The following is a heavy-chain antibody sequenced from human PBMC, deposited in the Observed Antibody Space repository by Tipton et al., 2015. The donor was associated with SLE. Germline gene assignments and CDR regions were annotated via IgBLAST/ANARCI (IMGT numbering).Heavy chain of an antibody. CDR3: ARDWNYHWYFDL. CDR2: ISSSSSYI. J-gene: IGHJ2*01. CDR1: GFTFSSYS. Sequence: SLRLSCAASGFTFSSYSMNWVRQAPGKGLEWVSSISSSSSYIYYADSVKGRFTISRDNAKNSLYLQMNSLRAEDTAVYYCARDWNYHWYFDLWGRGTLVTVSP. D-gene: IGHD1-7*01. V-gene: IGHV3-21*01.